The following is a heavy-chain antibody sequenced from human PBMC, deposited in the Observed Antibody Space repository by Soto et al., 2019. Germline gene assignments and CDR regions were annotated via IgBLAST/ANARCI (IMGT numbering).Heavy chain of an antibody. CDR2: INHSGST. CDR3: ARDTLSSSAKAFDI. V-gene: IGHV4-34*01. Sequence: QVQLQQWGAGLLKPSETLSLTCAVYGGSFSGYYWSWIRQPPGKGLEWIGEINHSGSTNYNPSLKSRVTLPVDTSTNQFSLRLSSVTAAATAVYYCARDTLSSSAKAFDIWGQGTMVTVSS. D-gene: IGHD6-13*01. J-gene: IGHJ3*02. CDR1: GGSFSGYY.